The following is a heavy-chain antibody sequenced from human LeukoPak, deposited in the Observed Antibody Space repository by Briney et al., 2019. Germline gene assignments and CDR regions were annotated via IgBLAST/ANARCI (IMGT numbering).Heavy chain of an antibody. CDR2: ISYDGTNK. Sequence: GRSLRLSCAASGFTFSGYAMHWVREAPGKGLEWVAVISYDGTNKYYADSVKGRFTISRDNSKNTLYLQMNSLRAEDTAVFYCAKDVYSNYGHFQYWGQGTLVTVSS. CDR1: GFTFSGYA. D-gene: IGHD4-11*01. CDR3: AKDVYSNYGHFQY. J-gene: IGHJ1*01. V-gene: IGHV3-30*01.